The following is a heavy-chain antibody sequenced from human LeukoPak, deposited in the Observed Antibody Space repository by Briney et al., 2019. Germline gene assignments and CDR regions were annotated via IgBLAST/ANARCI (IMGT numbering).Heavy chain of an antibody. V-gene: IGHV1-69*13. CDR3: AVLITMIVVVPRSDAFDI. CDR1: GYTFTNYD. D-gene: IGHD3-22*01. CDR2: IIPIFGTA. Sequence: SVKVSCKASGYTFTNYDINWVRQAPGQGLEWMGGIIPIFGTANYAQKFQGRVTITADESTSTAYMELSSLRSEDTAVYCCAVLITMIVVVPRSDAFDIWGQGTMVTVSS. J-gene: IGHJ3*02.